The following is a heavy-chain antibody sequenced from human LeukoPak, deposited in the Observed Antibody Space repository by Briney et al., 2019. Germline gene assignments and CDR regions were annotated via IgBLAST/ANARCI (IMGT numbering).Heavy chain of an antibody. CDR2: INHSGST. D-gene: IGHD3-9*01. Sequence: SETLSLTCAVYGGSFSGYYWSWIRQPPGKGLEWIGEINHSGSTNYDPSLKSRVTISVDTSKNQFSLKLSSVTAADTAVYYWASPSPILTGPYLNWGQGTLVTVSS. CDR1: GGSFSGYY. V-gene: IGHV4-34*01. CDR3: ASPSPILTGPYLN. J-gene: IGHJ4*02.